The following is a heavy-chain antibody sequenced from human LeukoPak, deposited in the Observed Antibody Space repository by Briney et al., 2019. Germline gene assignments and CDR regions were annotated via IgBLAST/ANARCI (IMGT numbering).Heavy chain of an antibody. Sequence: PGRSLRLSCAASGFTFSSYAMHWVRQAPGKGLEWVAVISYDGSYKYYADSVKGRFTISRDNSKNTLYLQMNSLRAEDTAVYYCVRGPSSGWYKWFDPWGQGTLVTVSS. CDR1: GFTFSSYA. J-gene: IGHJ5*02. V-gene: IGHV3-30*04. CDR2: ISYDGSYK. D-gene: IGHD6-19*01. CDR3: VRGPSSGWYKWFDP.